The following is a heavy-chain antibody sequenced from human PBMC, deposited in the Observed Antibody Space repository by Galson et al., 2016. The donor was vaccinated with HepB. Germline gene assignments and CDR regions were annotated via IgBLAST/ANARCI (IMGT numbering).Heavy chain of an antibody. CDR2: ITKSRSTI. CDR1: GFTFSSYS. Sequence: SLRLSCAASGFTFSSYSINWVRQAPGKGLEWVSYITKSRSTINYADSVKGRFTISRDNVNNLAFLQMNSLRVEDTAVYYCARDDSVFDYWGQGTLVTVSS. CDR3: ARDDSVFDY. V-gene: IGHV3-48*01. J-gene: IGHJ4*02.